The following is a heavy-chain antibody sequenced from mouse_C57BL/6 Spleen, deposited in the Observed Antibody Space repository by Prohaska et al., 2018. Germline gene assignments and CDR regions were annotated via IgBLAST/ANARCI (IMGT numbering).Heavy chain of an antibody. J-gene: IGHJ1*03. D-gene: IGHD3-1*01. CDR2: IYPGSGST. CDR3: ARSGHCDV. V-gene: IGHV1-55*01. Sequence: PGQGLEWIGDIYPGSGSTNYNEKFKSKATLTVDTSSSTAYMQLSSLTSEDSAVYYCARSGHCDVGGTGTTVTVTS.